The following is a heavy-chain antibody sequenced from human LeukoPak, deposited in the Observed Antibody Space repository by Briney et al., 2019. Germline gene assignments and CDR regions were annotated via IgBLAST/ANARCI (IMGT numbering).Heavy chain of an antibody. Sequence: GGSLRLSCAASGFTFSSYAMSWVRQAPGKGLEWVSAISGSGGSTYYADSVKGRFTISRDNAKNSLYLQMNSLRAEDTAVYYCARMPYSSSSNWFDPWGQGTLVTVSS. D-gene: IGHD6-13*01. CDR2: ISGSGGST. J-gene: IGHJ5*02. CDR1: GFTFSSYA. V-gene: IGHV3-23*01. CDR3: ARMPYSSSSNWFDP.